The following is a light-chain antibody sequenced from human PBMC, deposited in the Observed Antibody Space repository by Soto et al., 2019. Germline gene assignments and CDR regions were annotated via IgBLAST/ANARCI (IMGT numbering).Light chain of an antibody. CDR1: QSVTNIY. CDR3: QQYGSSPAT. CDR2: GTS. J-gene: IGKJ5*01. Sequence: EIVLTQSPYTRSLSLGERTTLSCRASQSVTNIYLAWYQQKFGQAPRLLIYGTSTRVPGIPDRFSGSGSGTDFTLTVSKLEPEDFAVYYCQQYGSSPATFGQGTRLEIK. V-gene: IGKV3-20*01.